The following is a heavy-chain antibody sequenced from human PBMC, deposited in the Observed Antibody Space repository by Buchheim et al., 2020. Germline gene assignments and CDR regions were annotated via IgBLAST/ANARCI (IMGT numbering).Heavy chain of an antibody. CDR1: GGSVSTSTYH. D-gene: IGHD3-22*01. J-gene: IGHJ6*02. Sequence: QLHLQESGPGLVRPSETLSLTCTVSGGSVSTSTYHWDWIRQTPGKGLEWIGSIRYTGTTYYNPSLMSRVSISVDTSKKQISLRLSFVTAADSAIYFCAREKGSPTYDRSTWYGLDVWGQGT. CDR2: IRYTGTT. CDR3: AREKGSPTYDRSTWYGLDV. V-gene: IGHV4-39*07.